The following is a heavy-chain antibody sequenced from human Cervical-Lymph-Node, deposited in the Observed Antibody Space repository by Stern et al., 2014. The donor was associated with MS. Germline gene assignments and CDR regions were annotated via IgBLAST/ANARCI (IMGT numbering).Heavy chain of an antibody. D-gene: IGHD3-16*02. Sequence: VQLVESGGGLVKPGGSLRLSCAASGFNFNDLYINWIRQSPGKGLEWIAYISSSGTSVDYADSVNGRFIVSRDNDSNSLYLHMDSLRAEDTAIYYCATLVAHWGQGTLVTVSS. CDR2: ISSSGTSV. V-gene: IGHV3-11*01. CDR1: GFNFNDLY. J-gene: IGHJ4*02. CDR3: ATLVAH.